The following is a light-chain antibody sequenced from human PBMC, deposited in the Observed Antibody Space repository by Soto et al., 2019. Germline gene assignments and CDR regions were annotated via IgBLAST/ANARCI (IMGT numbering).Light chain of an antibody. CDR2: KAS. J-gene: IGKJ2*01. CDR1: QSISSW. Sequence: DIQMTQSPSTLSASVGDRVTITCRASQSISSWLAWYQQKPWTAPKLLIYKASSLQSGVPSRFSGSGSGTEFTLTISSLQPDDFATYYCQQYSSYPYTFGQGTKLEIK. CDR3: QQYSSYPYT. V-gene: IGKV1-5*03.